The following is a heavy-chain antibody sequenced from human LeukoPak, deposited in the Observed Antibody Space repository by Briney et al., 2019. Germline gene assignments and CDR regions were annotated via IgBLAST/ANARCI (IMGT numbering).Heavy chain of an antibody. V-gene: IGHV4-59*01. CDR1: GGSISSYY. CDR2: IYYSGST. J-gene: IGHJ5*02. CDR3: ARVAWASNNWFDP. D-gene: IGHD1-26*01. Sequence: KPSETLSLTCTVSGGSISSYYWSWIRQPPGKGLEWIGYIYYSGSTNYNPSLKSRVTISVDTSKNQFSLKLSSVTAADTAVYYCARVAWASNNWFDPWGQGTLVTVSS.